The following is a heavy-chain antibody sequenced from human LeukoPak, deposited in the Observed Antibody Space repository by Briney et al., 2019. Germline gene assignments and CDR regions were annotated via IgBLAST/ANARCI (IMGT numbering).Heavy chain of an antibody. CDR1: GFTFSDYY. Sequence: PGGSLRLSCAASGFTFSDYYMSWIRQAPGKGLEWVSYSSSSSSYTNYADSVKGRFTISRDNAKNSLYLQMNSLRAEDTAVYYCAKDMYSSSWYYFDYWGQGTLVTVSS. D-gene: IGHD6-13*01. CDR2: SSSSSSYT. V-gene: IGHV3-11*05. J-gene: IGHJ4*02. CDR3: AKDMYSSSWYYFDY.